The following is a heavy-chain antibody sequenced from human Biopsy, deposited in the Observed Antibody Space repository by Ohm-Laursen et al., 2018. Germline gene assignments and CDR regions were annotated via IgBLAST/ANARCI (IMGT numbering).Heavy chain of an antibody. V-gene: IGHV4-59*01. CDR2: IYYSGST. CDR3: ARATNSTGWPYYYFYGMDV. Sequence: NPSLTCTVSGGSISSDYWSWIRQTPGKGLEWIGYIYYSGSTNYNPSLKSRVTISVDTSKNQFSLRLNSVTAADTAVYYCARATNSTGWPYYYFYGMDVWGQGTTVTVSS. CDR1: GGSISSDY. J-gene: IGHJ6*02. D-gene: IGHD2/OR15-2a*01.